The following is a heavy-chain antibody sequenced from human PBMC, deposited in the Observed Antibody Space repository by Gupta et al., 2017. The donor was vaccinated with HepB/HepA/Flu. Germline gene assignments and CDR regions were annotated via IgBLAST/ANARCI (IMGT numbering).Heavy chain of an antibody. CDR1: GFTFSSYA. Sequence: QVQLVESGGGVVQPGRSLRLSCAASGFTFSSYAMHWVRQAPGKGLEWVAVISYDGSNKYYADSVKGRFTISRDNSKNTLYLQMNSLRAEDTAVYYCASNLGYSSSWYSSDDYWGQGTLVTVSS. D-gene: IGHD6-13*01. CDR3: ASNLGYSSSWYSSDDY. V-gene: IGHV3-30-3*01. J-gene: IGHJ4*02. CDR2: ISYDGSNK.